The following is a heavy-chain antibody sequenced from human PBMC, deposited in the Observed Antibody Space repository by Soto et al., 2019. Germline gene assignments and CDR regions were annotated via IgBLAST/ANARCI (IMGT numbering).Heavy chain of an antibody. CDR3: ATLPPRIELAVLPIPT. CDR2: IYHTGST. V-gene: IGHV4-4*02. J-gene: IGHJ5*02. Sequence: QVQLRESGPGPVKPSGTLSLSCTVSGGPISSTNWWTWVRQSPGKGLEWIGEIYHTGSTTYNPSLRGRVTMSVDKSNNQFSLKLRYVTAADTAMYYCATLPPRIELAVLPIPTWGQGTLVTVSA. D-gene: IGHD2-8*02. CDR1: GGPISSTNW.